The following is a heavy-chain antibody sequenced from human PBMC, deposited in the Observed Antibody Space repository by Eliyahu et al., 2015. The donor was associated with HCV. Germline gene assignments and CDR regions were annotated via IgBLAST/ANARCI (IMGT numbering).Heavy chain of an antibody. V-gene: IGHV3-7*01. CDR2: IKQDGSEK. Sequence: EVQLVESGGGLVQPGGSLXLXCAASGFTFSSYWMXWXHQAPGKGLEWVANIKQDGSEKYYVDSVKGRFTISRDNAKNSLYLQMNSLRAEDTAVYYCARSRGVVRKGPLFDPWGQGTLVTVSS. CDR3: ARSRGVVRKGPLFDP. D-gene: IGHD4-23*01. J-gene: IGHJ5*02. CDR1: GFTFSSYW.